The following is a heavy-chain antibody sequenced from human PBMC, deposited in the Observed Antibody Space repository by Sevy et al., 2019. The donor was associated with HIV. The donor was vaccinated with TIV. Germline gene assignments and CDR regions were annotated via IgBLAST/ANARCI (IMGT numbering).Heavy chain of an antibody. V-gene: IGHV1-2*02. CDR2: IYPIGGDT. D-gene: IGHD3-3*01. CDR3: ARGKREEWLLYLDN. J-gene: IGHJ4*02. Sequence: ASVKVSCKTSGYTFASYYMHWVRQAPGQGPEWLGWIYPIGGDTTYAQKFQGRVTVTMSTSINTVYMELNRLRSDDTAVYYCARGKREEWLLYLDNWGQGSLVTVSS. CDR1: GYTFASYY.